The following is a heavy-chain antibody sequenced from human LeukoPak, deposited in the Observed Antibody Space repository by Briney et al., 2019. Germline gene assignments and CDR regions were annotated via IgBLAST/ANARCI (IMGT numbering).Heavy chain of an antibody. Sequence: PGGSLRLSCAASGFTFSSYSMNWVRQAPGKGLEWVSYISSSSSTIYYADSVKGRFTISRDNAKNSLYLQMNSLRAEDTAVYYCARDFVVIAPGTLGYWGQGTLVTVSS. J-gene: IGHJ4*02. CDR1: GFTFSSYS. V-gene: IGHV3-48*01. D-gene: IGHD2-21*01. CDR3: ARDFVVIAPGTLGY. CDR2: ISSSSSTI.